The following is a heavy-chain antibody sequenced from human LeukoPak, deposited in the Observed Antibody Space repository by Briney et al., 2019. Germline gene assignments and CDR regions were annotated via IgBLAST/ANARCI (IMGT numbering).Heavy chain of an antibody. J-gene: IGHJ4*02. D-gene: IGHD3-10*01. CDR1: GFIFTRNW. Sequence: GGSLRLSCAASGFIFTRNWMTWVRQAPGKGLEWLANIKQDGSVKYYLGSVKGRFTISRDNAKNSLYLQMNSLRAEDTAVYYCARDSTYGDFDYWGQGTLVTVSS. V-gene: IGHV3-7*01. CDR2: IKQDGSVK. CDR3: ARDSTYGDFDY.